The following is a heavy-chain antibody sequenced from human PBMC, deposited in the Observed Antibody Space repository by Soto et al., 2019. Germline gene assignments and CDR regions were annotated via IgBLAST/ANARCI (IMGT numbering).Heavy chain of an antibody. V-gene: IGHV3-21*01. Sequence: EVQLVESGGGLVKPGGFLRLSCAASGFTFSSYSMNWVRQAPGKGLEWVSSISSSSSYIYYADSVKGRFTISRDNAKNSLYLQMNSLRAEDTAVYYGAREFTYYDYYGMDVGGQGTTGTVSS. J-gene: IGHJ6*02. CDR2: ISSSSSYI. CDR3: AREFTYYDYYGMDV. D-gene: IGHD3-16*01. CDR1: GFTFSSYS.